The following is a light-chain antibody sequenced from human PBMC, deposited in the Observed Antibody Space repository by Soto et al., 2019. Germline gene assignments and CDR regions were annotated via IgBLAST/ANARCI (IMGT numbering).Light chain of an antibody. CDR3: QQRNVWPPVT. V-gene: IGKV3-11*01. J-gene: IGKJ5*01. CDR2: GAF. Sequence: EIVVTQSPATLSLSPGERATLSCRASPSVTNYLAWYQQKPGQAPRLLIYGAFNRATGIPARFSGSGSGAHFTLTISSLEPEDFAVYYCQQRNVWPPVTFGQGTRLEMK. CDR1: PSVTNY.